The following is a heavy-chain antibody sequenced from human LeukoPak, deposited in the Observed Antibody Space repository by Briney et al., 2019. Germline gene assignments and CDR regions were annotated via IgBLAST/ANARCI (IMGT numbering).Heavy chain of an antibody. J-gene: IGHJ4*02. D-gene: IGHD6-6*01. CDR2: ISDSGGST. Sequence: PGGSLRLSCAASGFTFRSYAMSWVRQAPGKGLEWVSAISDSGGSTYYADSVKGRFTISRDNSKNTLNLQMDSLRTEDTAVYYCANWIGSSSRDYWGQGTLVTVSS. V-gene: IGHV3-23*01. CDR1: GFTFRSYA. CDR3: ANWIGSSSRDY.